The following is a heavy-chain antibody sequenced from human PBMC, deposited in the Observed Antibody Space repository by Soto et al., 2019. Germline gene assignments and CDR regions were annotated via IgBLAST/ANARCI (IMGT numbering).Heavy chain of an antibody. D-gene: IGHD3-16*01. CDR1: GYRCSGSG. CDR3: KKGATSPFDS. Sequence: LVESPQISWQGTGYRCSGSGCGWVRQKPGKGLAWLGNVYPSDSDVKYSTAVEGQVTISADNSINTAYSQLLNLKASDTAIYYCKKGATSPFDSGGHGTRVTVYS. J-gene: IGHJ4*01. V-gene: IGHV5-51*01. CDR2: VYPSDSDV.